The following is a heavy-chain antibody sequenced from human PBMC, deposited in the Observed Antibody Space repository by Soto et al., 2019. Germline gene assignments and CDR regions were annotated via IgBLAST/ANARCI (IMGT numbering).Heavy chain of an antibody. Sequence: GASGKVSCKPSVYKFINHYMHWVRQAPGVGLEWMGIISPNGGGTDYAQKFQGRVTMTTDTYASTVHMELSSLRSEDTAVYFCARDSSASATSYSFDYWGQGTLVTVSS. CDR2: ISPNGGGT. CDR3: ARDSSASATSYSFDY. D-gene: IGHD3-10*01. CDR1: VYKFINHY. V-gene: IGHV1-46*01. J-gene: IGHJ4*02.